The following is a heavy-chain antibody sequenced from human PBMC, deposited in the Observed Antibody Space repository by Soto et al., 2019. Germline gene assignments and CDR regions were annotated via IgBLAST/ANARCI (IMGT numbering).Heavy chain of an antibody. CDR2: ISYDGRFE. CDR3: ARQIRTGIWYLDL. V-gene: IGHV3-30*04. J-gene: IGHJ2*01. Sequence: QVQLVESGGGVVQPGRSLRLSCAASGFTFSSSAMHWVRQAPGKGLEWVAVISYDGRFEYYADSVKGRFTISRDNSKNMLSLQMNSLRAEDTAVYSCARQIRTGIWYLDLWDRGTLVTVSS. CDR1: GFTFSSSA. D-gene: IGHD1-1*01.